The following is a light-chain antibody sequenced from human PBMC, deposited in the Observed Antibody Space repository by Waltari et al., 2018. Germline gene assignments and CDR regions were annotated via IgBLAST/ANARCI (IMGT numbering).Light chain of an antibody. CDR2: EVS. CDR1: SSDVETYNL. V-gene: IGLV2-23*02. CDR3: CSYAGSSTPGV. J-gene: IGLJ1*01. Sequence: QSALTQPASVSGSPGQSITISCTGDSSDVETYNLVSWYQQHPGKAPKLIIVEVSSRPSGVSDRFSATKSGNTASLTISGLQVEDEANYYCCSYAGSSTPGVFGTGTKVTVL.